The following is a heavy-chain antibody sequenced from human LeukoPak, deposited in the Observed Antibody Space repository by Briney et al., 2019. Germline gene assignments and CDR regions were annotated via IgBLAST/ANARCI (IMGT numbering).Heavy chain of an antibody. CDR3: ARDLRNSGI. V-gene: IGHV4-34*01. D-gene: IGHD1-7*01. J-gene: IGHJ4*02. Sequence: SETLSLTCAVYDGSLSGYYWSWIRQPPGKGLEWIGEIKHSGVTTYNPSLKSRVTISVDTSKNQFSLKLNSVTAADTAVYYCARDLRNSGIWGQGTLVTVSS. CDR1: DGSLSGYY. CDR2: IKHSGVT.